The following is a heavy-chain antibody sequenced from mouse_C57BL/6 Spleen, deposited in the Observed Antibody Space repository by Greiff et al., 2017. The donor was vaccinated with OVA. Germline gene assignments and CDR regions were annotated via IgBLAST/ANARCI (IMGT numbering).Heavy chain of an antibody. D-gene: IGHD4-1*01. CDR1: GYAFTNYL. Sequence: VQLQESGAELVRPGPSVKLSCKASGYAFTNYLIEWVKQRPGQGLEWIGVINPGSGGTNYNEKFKGKATLTADKSSSTAYMQLSSLTSEDSAVYFCARSNWDPFDYWGQGTTLTVSS. CDR2: INPGSGGT. J-gene: IGHJ2*01. V-gene: IGHV1-54*01. CDR3: ARSNWDPFDY.